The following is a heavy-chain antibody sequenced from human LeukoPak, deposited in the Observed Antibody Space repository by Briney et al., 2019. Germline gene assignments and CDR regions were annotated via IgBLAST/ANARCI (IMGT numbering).Heavy chain of an antibody. Sequence: GGSLRLSCAASGFTFSSFEMNWVRQAPGKGLGWVSYISSTGSTIYYADSVKGRFTISRDNAKNSLYLQMNSLRAEDTAVYYCARCYYGSGSSTFDFWGQGTLVAVSS. CDR2: ISSTGSTI. D-gene: IGHD3-10*01. V-gene: IGHV3-48*03. J-gene: IGHJ4*02. CDR3: ARCYYGSGSSTFDF. CDR1: GFTFSSFE.